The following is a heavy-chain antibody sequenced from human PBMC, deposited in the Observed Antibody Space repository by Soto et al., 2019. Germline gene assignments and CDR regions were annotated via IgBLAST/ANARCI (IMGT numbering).Heavy chain of an antibody. Sequence: NPSETLSLTCTVSGGSVSSGSYYWSWIRQPPGKGLEWIGYIYYSGSTNYNPSLKSRVTISVDTSKNQFSLKLSSVTAADTAVYYCAREEYYYDSSGYYRLDPWGQGTLVTVSS. CDR1: GGSVSSGSYY. J-gene: IGHJ5*02. CDR3: AREEYYYDSSGYYRLDP. CDR2: IYYSGST. V-gene: IGHV4-61*01. D-gene: IGHD3-22*01.